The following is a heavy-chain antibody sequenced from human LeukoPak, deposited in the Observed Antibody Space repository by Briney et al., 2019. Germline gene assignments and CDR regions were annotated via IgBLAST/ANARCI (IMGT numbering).Heavy chain of an antibody. CDR3: ASGNSFDY. V-gene: IGHV3-7*01. CDR2: MKPDGSEI. Sequence: GGSLRLSCAASGFTFDLSWMSWVRQAPGKGLECVANMKPDGSEIYYVDSVRCRFTGSRDNAKNSLYLQMHSLRADDTAVYCCASGNSFDYWGQGTRFTVSS. CDR1: GFTFDLSW. D-gene: IGHD2-15*01. J-gene: IGHJ4*02.